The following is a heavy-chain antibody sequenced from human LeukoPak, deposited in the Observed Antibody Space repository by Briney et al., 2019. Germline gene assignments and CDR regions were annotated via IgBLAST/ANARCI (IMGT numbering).Heavy chain of an antibody. CDR2: IYYSGST. CDR1: GGSISSYY. V-gene: IGHV4-59*01. J-gene: IGHJ3*02. D-gene: IGHD3-10*01. Sequence: SETLSLTCTVSGGSISSYYWSWLRQPPGKGLEWIGYIYYSGSTNYNPSLKSRVTISVDTSKNQFSLKLSSVTAADTAVYYCARDRWFGELSAAFDIWGQGTMVTVSS. CDR3: ARDRWFGELSAAFDI.